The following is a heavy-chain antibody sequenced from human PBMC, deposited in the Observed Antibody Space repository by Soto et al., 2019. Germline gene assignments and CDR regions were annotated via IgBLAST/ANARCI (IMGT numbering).Heavy chain of an antibody. J-gene: IGHJ4*02. V-gene: IGHV1-69*13. CDR1: GGTFSSYA. CDR3: ARDLANYDFWSGPDY. CDR2: IIPIFGTA. Sequence: RASVKVSCKASGGTFSSYAISWVRQAPGQGLEWMGGIIPIFGTANYAQKFQGRVTITADESTSTAYMELSSLRSEDTAVYYCARDLANYDFWSGPDYWGQGTLVTVSS. D-gene: IGHD3-3*01.